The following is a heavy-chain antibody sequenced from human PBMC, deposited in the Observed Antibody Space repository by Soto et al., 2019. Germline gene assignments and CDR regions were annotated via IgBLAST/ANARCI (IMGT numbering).Heavy chain of an antibody. Sequence: QVQLVQSGAEVKKPGASVKVSCKASGYTFTSYDINWVRQATGQGLEWMGWMNPNSGNTGYAQKFQGRVTMTRNTSISTAYMELSSLRSEDTAVYYCARGLPTYRSSRNWFDPWGQGTLVTVSS. J-gene: IGHJ5*02. CDR2: MNPNSGNT. D-gene: IGHD6-13*01. V-gene: IGHV1-8*01. CDR1: GYTFTSYD. CDR3: ARGLPTYRSSRNWFDP.